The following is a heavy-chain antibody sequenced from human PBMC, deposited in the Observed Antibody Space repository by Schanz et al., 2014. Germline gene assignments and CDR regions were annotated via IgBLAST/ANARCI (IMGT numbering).Heavy chain of an antibody. J-gene: IGHJ4*02. V-gene: IGHV4-39*01. D-gene: IGHD2-8*01. CDR2: IYYSGST. CDR3: AKTSVLYPWGYFDY. CDR1: GGSISSSTYY. Sequence: QVRLQESGPGLVKPSETLSLTCTVSGGSISSSTYYWGWIRQPPGKGLEWIGIIYYSGSTYYNTSLKSRFPIPVDASKNHFFLKLSSLPAADTAVYYCAKTSVLYPWGYFDYWGQGTLVTVSS.